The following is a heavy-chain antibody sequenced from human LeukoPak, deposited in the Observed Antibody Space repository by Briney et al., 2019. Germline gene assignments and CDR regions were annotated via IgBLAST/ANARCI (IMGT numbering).Heavy chain of an antibody. J-gene: IGHJ4*02. CDR2: IRYDGSNK. Sequence: GGSLRLSCAASGFTFSSYGMHWVRQAPGKGLEWVAFIRYDGSNKYYADSVKGRFTISRDNSKNTLYLQMNSLRAEDTAVYYCAKSLYYYDSSGYFPVSFDYWGQGTLVTVSS. CDR3: AKSLYYYDSSGYFPVSFDY. V-gene: IGHV3-30*02. CDR1: GFTFSSYG. D-gene: IGHD3-22*01.